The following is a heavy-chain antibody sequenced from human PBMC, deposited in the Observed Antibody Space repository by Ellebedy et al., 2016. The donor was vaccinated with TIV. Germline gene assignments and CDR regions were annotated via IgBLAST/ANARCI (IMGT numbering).Heavy chain of an antibody. CDR2: IYYSGST. D-gene: IGHD2-15*01. Sequence: MPSETLSLTCTVSGGSISSYYWSWIRQPPGKGLEWIGYIYYSGSTNYNPSLKSRVTISVDTSKNQYSLKLSSVTAADTAVYYCARARDINYGMDVWGQGTTVTVSS. CDR3: ARARDINYGMDV. V-gene: IGHV4-59*01. CDR1: GGSISSYY. J-gene: IGHJ6*02.